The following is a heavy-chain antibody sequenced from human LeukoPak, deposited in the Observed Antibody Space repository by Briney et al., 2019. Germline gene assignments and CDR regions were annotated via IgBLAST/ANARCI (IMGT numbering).Heavy chain of an antibody. J-gene: IGHJ6*04. D-gene: IGHD3-10*01. CDR1: GGTFSSYA. CDR2: IIPIFGTA. CDR3: AENYYYGSGSYYKGNYYYYGMDV. V-gene: IGHV1-69*13. Sequence: ASVKVSCKASGGTFSSYAISWVQQAPGQGLEWMGGIIPIFGTANYAQKFQGRVTITADESTSTAYMELSSLRSEDTAVYYCAENYYYGSGSYYKGNYYYYGMDVWGKGTTVTVSS.